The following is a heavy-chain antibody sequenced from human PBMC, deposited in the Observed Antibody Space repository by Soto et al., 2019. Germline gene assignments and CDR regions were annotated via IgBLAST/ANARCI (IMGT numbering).Heavy chain of an antibody. CDR3: ASGIQLWLRRINNGYSG. J-gene: IGHJ4*02. D-gene: IGHD5-18*01. Sequence: QVQLVQSGAEVKKPESSVKVSCKDPGGTFSTYAISWVRQAPGQGLEWMGGIIPMFGTANDAQRFQDRVTITADESTNTVYMELSSLRSEDTAVYFCASGIQLWLRRINNGYSGWGQGTLVTVSS. CDR1: GGTFSTYA. V-gene: IGHV1-69*12. CDR2: IIPMFGTA.